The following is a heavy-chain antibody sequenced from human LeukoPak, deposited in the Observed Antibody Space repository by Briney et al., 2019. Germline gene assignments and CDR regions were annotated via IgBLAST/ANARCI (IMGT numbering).Heavy chain of an antibody. J-gene: IGHJ5*02. CDR1: GFTFSSYA. Sequence: GGSLRLSCAASGFTFSSYAMSWVRQAPGKGLEWVSVISGSIGRTYYADSVKGRFTISRDNSKNTLYLQMNSLRAEDTAVYYCARDVCTSCYWFDPWGQGTLVTVSS. D-gene: IGHD2-2*01. CDR3: ARDVCTSCYWFDP. V-gene: IGHV3-23*01. CDR2: ISGSIGRT.